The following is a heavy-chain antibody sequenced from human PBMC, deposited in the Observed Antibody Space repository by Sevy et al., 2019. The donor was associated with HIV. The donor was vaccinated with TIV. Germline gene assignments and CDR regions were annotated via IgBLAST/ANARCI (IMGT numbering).Heavy chain of an antibody. CDR1: GYSFSTYW. V-gene: IGHV5-51*01. D-gene: IGHD2-15*01. CDR3: ASGDCDGGSCYSTFFV. Sequence: GESLKISCKGSGYSFSTYWIGWVRQMPGKGLEWMGIIYPGDSDTRYSPSFQGQVTISADKSIRTAYRQWSSLKASDNGMFYCASGDCDGGSCYSTFFVWGQGTLVTVSS. J-gene: IGHJ4*02. CDR2: IYPGDSDT.